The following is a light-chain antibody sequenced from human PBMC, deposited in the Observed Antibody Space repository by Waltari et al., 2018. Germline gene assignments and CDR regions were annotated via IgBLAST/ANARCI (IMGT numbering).Light chain of an antibody. CDR2: AAS. J-gene: IGKJ1*01. V-gene: IGKV1-39*01. CDR1: QSISYF. CDR3: QQTYTSPQRT. Sequence: DIQMTQSPSSLSASVGDRVTITCRASQSISYFLHWYQQKPGKAPKLLIYAASNLQSGVPSRFSGGGSGTDFTLTISSLQPEDFATYYCQQTYTSPQRTFGPGTRVEIK.